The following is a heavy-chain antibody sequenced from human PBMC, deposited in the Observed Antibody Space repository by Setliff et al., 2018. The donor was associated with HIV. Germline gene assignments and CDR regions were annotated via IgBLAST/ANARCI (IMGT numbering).Heavy chain of an antibody. D-gene: IGHD3-22*01. CDR1: GGRFGSFG. V-gene: IGHV1-69*13. Sequence: SVKVSCKASGGRFGSFGFSWIRQAPGQGLEWMGGIIPIFGKVEYAQRFQDRVKITADESTSTAYMEMNSLRAEDTALYYCARDQIYYDSRYYYYMDVWGKGTTVTAP. CDR3: ARDQIYYDSRYYYYMDV. J-gene: IGHJ6*03. CDR2: IIPIFGKV.